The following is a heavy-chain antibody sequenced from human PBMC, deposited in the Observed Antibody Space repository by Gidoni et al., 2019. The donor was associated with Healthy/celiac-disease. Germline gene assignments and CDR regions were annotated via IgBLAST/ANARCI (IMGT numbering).Heavy chain of an antibody. CDR1: GGSISSYY. Sequence: QVQLQESGPGLVKPSETLSLTCTVSGGSISSYYWSWIRQPPGKGLEWIGYIYYSGSTNYNPSLKSRVTISVDTSKNQFSLKLSSVTAADTAVYYCARDFLRAPHAFDIWGQGTMVTVSS. J-gene: IGHJ3*02. V-gene: IGHV4-59*01. D-gene: IGHD3-16*01. CDR3: ARDFLRAPHAFDI. CDR2: IYYSGST.